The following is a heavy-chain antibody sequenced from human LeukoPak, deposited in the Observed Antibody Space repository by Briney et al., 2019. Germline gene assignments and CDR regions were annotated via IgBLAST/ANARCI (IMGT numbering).Heavy chain of an antibody. CDR3: ARGLGY. CDR2: INHSGST. V-gene: IGHV4-34*01. CDR1: GGSFSGYY. J-gene: IGHJ4*02. Sequence: SETLSLTCAVYGGSFSGYYWSWIRQPPGKGLEWIGEINHSGSTNYNPSLKSRVTISVDTSKNQFSLKLSSVTAADTAVYYCARGLGYWGQGTLVTVSS.